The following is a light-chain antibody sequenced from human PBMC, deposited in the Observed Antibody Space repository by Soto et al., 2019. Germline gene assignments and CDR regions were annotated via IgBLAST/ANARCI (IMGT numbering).Light chain of an antibody. V-gene: IGKV3-15*01. Sequence: EMVMTQSPATLSVSLGERATLSCRASQSVSTKLVWYQQKPGQAPRLLIYGASTRATGIPARFSGSGSGTEFALTLSSLQSEDLAIYYCQQPDQGWPFGQGTKVEIK. CDR3: QQPDQGWP. CDR2: GAS. CDR1: QSVSTK. J-gene: IGKJ1*01.